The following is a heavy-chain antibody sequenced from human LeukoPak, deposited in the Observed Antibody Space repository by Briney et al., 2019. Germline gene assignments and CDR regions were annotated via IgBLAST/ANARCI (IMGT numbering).Heavy chain of an antibody. Sequence: GGSLILSCAASGFTFSDYSMSWIRQAPGKGLEWVSSIRSSTYTNYADSVKGRFTISRDNAKNSLYLQMNSLRAEDTAVYYCARGSLTGTNWLDPWGQGTLVTVSS. CDR3: ARGSLTGTNWLDP. J-gene: IGHJ5*02. V-gene: IGHV3-11*05. CDR1: GFTFSDYS. CDR2: IRSSTYT. D-gene: IGHD3-9*01.